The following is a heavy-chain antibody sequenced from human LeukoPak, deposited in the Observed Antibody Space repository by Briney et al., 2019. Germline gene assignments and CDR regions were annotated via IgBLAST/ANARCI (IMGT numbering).Heavy chain of an antibody. CDR3: AKREAAYNRTYYFDY. CDR1: GFTFSSYA. D-gene: IGHD2-15*01. CDR2: ISGSGGST. V-gene: IGHV3-23*01. Sequence: PGGSLRLSCAASGFTFSSYAMSWVRQAPGKGLEWVSAISGSGGSTYYADSVKGRFTISRDNSKNTLYLQMNSLRAEDTAVYYCAKREAAYNRTYYFDYWGQGTLATVSS. J-gene: IGHJ4*02.